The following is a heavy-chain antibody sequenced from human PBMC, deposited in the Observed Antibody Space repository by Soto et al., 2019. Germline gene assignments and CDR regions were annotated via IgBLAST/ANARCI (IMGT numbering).Heavy chain of an antibody. Sequence: GGSLRLSCAASGFTFSSYAMSWVRQAPGKGLEWVSAISGSGGSTYYADSVKGRFTISRDNSKNTLYLQMNSLRAEDTAVYYCAKDRVELLSQGLFDYWGQGTLVTVSS. D-gene: IGHD1-26*01. CDR2: ISGSGGST. V-gene: IGHV3-23*01. J-gene: IGHJ4*02. CDR1: GFTFSSYA. CDR3: AKDRVELLSQGLFDY.